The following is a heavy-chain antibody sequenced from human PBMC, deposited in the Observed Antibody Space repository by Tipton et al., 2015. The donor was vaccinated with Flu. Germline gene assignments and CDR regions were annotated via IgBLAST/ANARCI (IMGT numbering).Heavy chain of an antibody. CDR3: TRDSSYSSGWYSY. J-gene: IGHJ4*02. D-gene: IGHD6-19*01. CDR1: GFTFGDYA. V-gene: IGHV3-49*04. CDR2: IRSKAYGGTT. Sequence: SLRLSCTASGFTFGDYAMSWVRQAPGKGLEWVGFIRSKAYGGTTEYAASVKGRFTISRDDSKSTAYLQMNSLKTEDTAVYYCTRDSSYSSGWYSYWGQGTLVTVSS.